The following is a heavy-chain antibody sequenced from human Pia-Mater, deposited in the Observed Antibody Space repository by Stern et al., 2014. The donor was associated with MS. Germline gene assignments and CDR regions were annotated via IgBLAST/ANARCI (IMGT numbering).Heavy chain of an antibody. CDR3: ARGYGYFDY. CDR1: GLTLSLYG. CDR2: ISSSSSTI. Sequence: EMQLVESGGRLVQPGGSLRLSCAASGLTLSLYGMNWVRPAPGKGLEWVSYISSSSSTIYYADSVEGRFTISRDNAKNSLYLQMNSLRAEDTAVYYCARGYGYFDYWGQGTLVTVSS. D-gene: IGHD4-17*01. V-gene: IGHV3-48*01. J-gene: IGHJ4*02.